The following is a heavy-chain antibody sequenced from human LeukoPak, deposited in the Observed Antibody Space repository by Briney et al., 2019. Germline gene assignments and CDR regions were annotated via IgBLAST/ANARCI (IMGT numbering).Heavy chain of an antibody. D-gene: IGHD6-19*01. CDR1: GYTFTSYG. Sequence: GASVKVSCRASGYTFTSYGISWVRQAPGQGLEWMGWISGYNGNTNYAQKFQGRVTMTTDTSTGTAYMGLRSLRSDDTAVYYCARADIRAIASSGWYGFDYWGQGTLVTVSS. J-gene: IGHJ4*02. CDR2: ISGYNGNT. V-gene: IGHV1-18*01. CDR3: ARADIRAIASSGWYGFDY.